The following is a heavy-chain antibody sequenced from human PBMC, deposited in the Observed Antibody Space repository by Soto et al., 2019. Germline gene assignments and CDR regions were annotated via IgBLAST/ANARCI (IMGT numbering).Heavy chain of an antibody. CDR1: GFTFDDYA. CDR2: ISWNSGNI. J-gene: IGHJ4*02. D-gene: IGHD5-18*01. Sequence: GGSLRLSCAASGFTFDDYAMHWIRQVLGKGLEWVSSISWNSGNIGYADSVKGRFTTSRDNAKNSLYLQMNSLRPEDTALYYCVRSKGGYSYGTPFDYWGQGTLVTVSS. V-gene: IGHV3-9*01. CDR3: VRSKGGYSYGTPFDY.